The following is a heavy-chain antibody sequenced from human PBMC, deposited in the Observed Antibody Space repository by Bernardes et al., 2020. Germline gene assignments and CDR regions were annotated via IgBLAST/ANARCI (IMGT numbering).Heavy chain of an antibody. CDR2: ISGSGEST. Sequence: GSLRLSCTASRFALNNYAIYWVRQAPGRGLEWVSTISGSGESTYYADSVKGRFTISRDNSKNTVYLQMSSLRADDTALYYCAKAPHTNYYYYYMDVWGTGTTVTVSS. CDR1: RFALNNYA. V-gene: IGHV3-23*01. J-gene: IGHJ6*03. CDR3: AKAPHTNYYYYYMDV.